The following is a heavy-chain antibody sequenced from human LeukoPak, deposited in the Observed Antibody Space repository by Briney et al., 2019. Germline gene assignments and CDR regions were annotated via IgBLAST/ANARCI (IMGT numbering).Heavy chain of an antibody. J-gene: IGHJ4*02. D-gene: IGHD3-22*01. CDR1: GFRFTSYW. Sequence: GESLQISFKGSGFRFTSYWIGWVRPMPGKGLEWMGIIYPGDSDTRYSPSFQGQVTISADKSISTAYLQWSSLKASDTAMYYCATHSSGHHFDYWGQGTLVTVSS. V-gene: IGHV5-51*01. CDR2: IYPGDSDT. CDR3: ATHSSGHHFDY.